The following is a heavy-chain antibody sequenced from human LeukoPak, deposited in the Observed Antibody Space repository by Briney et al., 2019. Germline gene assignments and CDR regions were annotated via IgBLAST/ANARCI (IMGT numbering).Heavy chain of an antibody. Sequence: GRSLRLSCAASGFTFSSYGMHWVRQAPGKGLEWVAVIWYDRSNKYYAYSVKGRFTISRDNSKNTLYLQMNSLRAEDTAVYYCARGQTTVVNEGTGGFDYWGQGTLVTVSS. CDR1: GFTFSSYG. V-gene: IGHV3-33*01. CDR3: ARGQTTVVNEGTGGFDY. D-gene: IGHD4-23*01. J-gene: IGHJ4*02. CDR2: IWYDRSNK.